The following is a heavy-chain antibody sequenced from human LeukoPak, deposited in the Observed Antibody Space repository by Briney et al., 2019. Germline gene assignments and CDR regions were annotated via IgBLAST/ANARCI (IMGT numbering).Heavy chain of an antibody. CDR2: ISSSSSTI. V-gene: IGHV3-48*01. CDR3: ARESYGDYYYYMDV. Sequence: PGGSLRLSCAASGFTFSSYSMNWVRQAPGKGLEWVSYISSSSSTIYYADSVKGRFTISRDNSKNTLYLQMNSLRAEDTAVYYCARESYGDYYYYMDVWGKGTTVTVSS. J-gene: IGHJ6*03. D-gene: IGHD4-17*01. CDR1: GFTFSSYS.